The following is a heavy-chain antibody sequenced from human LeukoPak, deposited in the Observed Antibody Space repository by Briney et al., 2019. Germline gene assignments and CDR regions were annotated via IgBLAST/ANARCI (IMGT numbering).Heavy chain of an antibody. CDR2: IRSKANNYET. Sequence: AGGSMRLSCAASGFTFSCSAMHWVRQASGKGLEWIVRIRSKANNYETAYIASVKARFTISSVDSTNTAYLQMNAPNTENNAVYYCAVPGYSSSFDYWGQGTLVTVSS. CDR3: AVPGYSSSFDY. D-gene: IGHD6-6*01. J-gene: IGHJ4*02. CDR1: GFTFSCSA. V-gene: IGHV3-73*01.